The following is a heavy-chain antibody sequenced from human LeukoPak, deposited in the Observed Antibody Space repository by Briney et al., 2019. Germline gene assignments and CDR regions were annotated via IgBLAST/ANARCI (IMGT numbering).Heavy chain of an antibody. D-gene: IGHD3-22*01. CDR2: ISSSSSTI. V-gene: IGHV3-48*01. CDR1: GFTFSSYS. J-gene: IGHJ3*02. Sequence: PGGSLRLSCAASGFTFSSYSMNWVRQAPGKGLEWVSYISSSSSTIYYADSVKGRFTISRDNAKNSLYLQMNSLRAEDTAVYYCARDGDSSGYYRSFDIWGQGTMVTVSS. CDR3: ARDGDSSGYYRSFDI.